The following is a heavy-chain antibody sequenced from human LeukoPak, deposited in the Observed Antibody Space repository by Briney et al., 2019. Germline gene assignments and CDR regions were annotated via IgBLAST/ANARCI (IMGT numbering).Heavy chain of an antibody. J-gene: IGHJ6*03. CDR3: ARPTVTNYYYYMDV. V-gene: IGHV1-69*05. CDR1: GGTFSSYA. CDR2: IIPIFGTA. D-gene: IGHD4-11*01. Sequence: ASVKVSCKASGGTFSSYAISWVRQAPGQGLEWMGGIIPIFGTANYAQKFQARVTITTDESTSTAYMELSSLRSEDTAVYYCARPTVTNYYYYMDVWGKGTTVTVSS.